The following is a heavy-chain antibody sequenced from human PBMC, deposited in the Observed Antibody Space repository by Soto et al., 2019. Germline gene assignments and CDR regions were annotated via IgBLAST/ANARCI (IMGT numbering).Heavy chain of an antibody. J-gene: IGHJ4*02. D-gene: IGHD5-12*01. CDR1: GFTFSNYA. V-gene: IGHV3-23*01. CDR3: VSGPEVATIKDY. CDR2: ISGSGST. Sequence: QPGGSLRLSCIASGFTFSNYAMYWVRQAPGNGLEWVSSISGSGSTYYRDSVKGRFTISRDNSKNTLYLQMHGLRVEDTAVYYCVSGPEVATIKDYWGEGTLVTVSS.